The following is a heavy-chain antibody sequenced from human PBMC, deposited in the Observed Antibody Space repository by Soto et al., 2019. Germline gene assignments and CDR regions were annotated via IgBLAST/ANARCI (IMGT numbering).Heavy chain of an antibody. D-gene: IGHD6-13*01. Sequence: EVQLLESGGGLVQPGGSLRLSCAASGFTFSNYAMNWVRQAPGKGLEWVSRISASGHSPDYADSVKGRFTISRDNSKNTLFVQMNSLRLEDTAVYFCAKDIAWGSSAFDHWGQGILVTVSS. CDR2: ISASGHSP. CDR3: AKDIAWGSSAFDH. J-gene: IGHJ5*02. V-gene: IGHV3-23*01. CDR1: GFTFSNYA.